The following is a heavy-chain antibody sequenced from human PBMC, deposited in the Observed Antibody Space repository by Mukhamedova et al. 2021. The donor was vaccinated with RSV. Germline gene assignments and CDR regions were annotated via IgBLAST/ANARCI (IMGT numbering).Heavy chain of an antibody. D-gene: IGHD2-15*01. J-gene: IGHJ4*02. Sequence: GLEWLGSIHYSGSTYYNPSLKSRVTMSVDKSKNQFSLKLSSVTAADTAVYYCARRGYCSGGSCYEWSPGFDYWGQGTLVTVSS. V-gene: IGHV4-39*01. CDR2: IHYSGST. CDR3: ARRGYCSGGSCYEWSPGFDY.